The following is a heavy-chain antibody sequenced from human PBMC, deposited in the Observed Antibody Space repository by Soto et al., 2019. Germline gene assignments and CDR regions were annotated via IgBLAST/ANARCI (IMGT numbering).Heavy chain of an antibody. CDR3: ARDRGGVGARVAFDV. V-gene: IGHV4-59*01. CDR1: GGSISGYY. Sequence: LTCTVSGGSISGYYWSWIRQPPGKGLEWIGNIYYAGNIKYNPSLKSRVTMSVDTSKNQFSLNLGSMTAADTAVYYCARDRGGVGARVAFDVWGQGTMVTVSS. D-gene: IGHD1-26*01. J-gene: IGHJ3*01. CDR2: IYYAGNI.